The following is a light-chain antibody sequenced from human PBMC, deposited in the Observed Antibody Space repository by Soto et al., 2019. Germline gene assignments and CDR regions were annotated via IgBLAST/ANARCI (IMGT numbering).Light chain of an antibody. Sequence: PGQRATLSFRASQSVSSYLAWYQQKPGQAPRLLIYDASNRATGIPAMFSGSGSGTDFTLTISSLEPEDFAVYYCQQRSNWPSITFGQGTRLEIK. J-gene: IGKJ5*01. CDR3: QQRSNWPSIT. CDR1: QSVSSY. CDR2: DAS. V-gene: IGKV3-11*01.